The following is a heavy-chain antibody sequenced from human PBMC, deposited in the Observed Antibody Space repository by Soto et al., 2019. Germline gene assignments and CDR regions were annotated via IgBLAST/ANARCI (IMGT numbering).Heavy chain of an antibody. J-gene: IGHJ4*02. CDR3: ARVRSPYYYDSSGYSTTINLVDY. CDR1: GYTFTAYG. D-gene: IGHD3-22*01. CDR2: ISAYNGNT. Sequence: ASVKVSCKASGYTFTAYGITSVRQAPGQGLEWMGWISAYNGNTNYAQKLQGRVTMTTDTSTSTAYMELRSLRSDDTAVYYCARVRSPYYYDSSGYSTTINLVDYWGQGTLVTVSS. V-gene: IGHV1-18*01.